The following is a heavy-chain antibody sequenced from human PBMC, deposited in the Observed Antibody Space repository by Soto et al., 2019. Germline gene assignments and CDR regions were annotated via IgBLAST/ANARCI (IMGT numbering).Heavy chain of an antibody. CDR2: IYPGDSDT. CDR3: ARHRRAIVATTDQLEI. Sequence: PGESLKISCKGSGYSFTSYWIGWVRQMPGKGLEWMGIIYPGDSDTRYSPSFQGQVTISADKSISTAYVQWSGLKASDTATYYCARHRRAIVATTDQLEIWGQGTKVTVSS. J-gene: IGHJ6*02. D-gene: IGHD2-21*01. CDR1: GYSFTSYW. V-gene: IGHV5-51*01.